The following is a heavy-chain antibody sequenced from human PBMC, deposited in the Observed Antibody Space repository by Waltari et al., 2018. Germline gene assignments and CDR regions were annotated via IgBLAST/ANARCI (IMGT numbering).Heavy chain of an antibody. J-gene: IGHJ4*02. CDR3: ATPFYNWDDPLHS. CDR2: ITVGDDT. V-gene: IGHV3-23*01. D-gene: IGHD1-20*01. Sequence: EVQPLESGGDLLQPCGSLRLSCAASGITLSHYAINWVRLAPGTGLEWVSAITVGDDTYYADSVKGRFTISRDTSKDTVHLQMNGLRAEDTAVYYCATPFYNWDDPLHSWGQGTLVTVSS. CDR1: GITLSHYA.